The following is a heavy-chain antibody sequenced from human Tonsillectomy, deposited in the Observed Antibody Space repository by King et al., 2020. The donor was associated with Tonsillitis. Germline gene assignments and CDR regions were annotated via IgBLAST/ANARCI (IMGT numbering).Heavy chain of an antibody. V-gene: IGHV4-59*01. J-gene: IGHJ4*02. D-gene: IGHD3-10*01. CDR2: IYYSGST. CDR3: ARGRGISPWGGSGSSYFDF. Sequence: VQLQESGPGLVKPSETLSLTCTVSGGSISTYYWSWIRQPPGKGLDWIGYIYYSGSTNYNPSLKSRVTISVDTSKNQFSLKLSSVTAADTAVYYCARGRGISPWGGSGSSYFDFWGQGTLVTVSS. CDR1: GGSISTYY.